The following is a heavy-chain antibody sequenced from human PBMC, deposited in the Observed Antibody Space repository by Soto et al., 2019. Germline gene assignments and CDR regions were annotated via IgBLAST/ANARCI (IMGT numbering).Heavy chain of an antibody. D-gene: IGHD4-17*01. CDR2: VDPNGGGS. Sequence: ASVKVSCKTSGYSFTDYKLHWVRQAPGQGLEWMGWVDPNGGGSNSAQKFQGSVTMTWDTSITTAYLDLTRLTTNDTATYFCATWVDYGDFEVFDFWGKGTLVTVSS. J-gene: IGHJ4*02. CDR3: ATWVDYGDFEVFDF. V-gene: IGHV1-2*04. CDR1: GYSFTDYK.